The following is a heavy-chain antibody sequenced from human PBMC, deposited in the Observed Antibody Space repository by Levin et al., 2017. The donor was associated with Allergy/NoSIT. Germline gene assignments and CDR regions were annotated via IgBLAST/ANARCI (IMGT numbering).Heavy chain of an antibody. CDR1: GFTFSSYG. D-gene: IGHD1-14*01. CDR2: ISYDGSNK. V-gene: IGHV3-30*18. J-gene: IGHJ4*02. CDR3: AKDPRRGGPQPGAYSDY. Sequence: GGSLRLSCAASGFTFSSYGMHWVRQAPGKGLEWVAVISYDGSNKYYADSVKGRFTISRDNSKNTLYLQMNSLRAEDTAVYYCAKDPRRGGPQPGAYSDYWGQGTLVTVSS.